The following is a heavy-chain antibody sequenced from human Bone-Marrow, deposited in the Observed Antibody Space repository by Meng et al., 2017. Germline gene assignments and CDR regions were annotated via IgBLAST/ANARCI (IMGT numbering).Heavy chain of an antibody. Sequence: VPRVQSGSEEKKPGASVKVSCNASGYTSTTYDINWVRQAAGQGLEWMGYMNPGSGITGLAQKFQGRLSMTSDTSISTAYMELSDLISEDTAMYYCARCLAGCDYWGQGTLVTVSS. D-gene: IGHD6-19*01. CDR3: ARCLAGCDY. J-gene: IGHJ4*02. V-gene: IGHV1-8*01. CDR1: GYTSTTYD. CDR2: MNPGSGIT.